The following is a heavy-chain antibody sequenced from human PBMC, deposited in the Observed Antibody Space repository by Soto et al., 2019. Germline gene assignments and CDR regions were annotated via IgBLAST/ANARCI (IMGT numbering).Heavy chain of an antibody. D-gene: IGHD2-15*01. Sequence: GESLKISCKGSGYSFTSYWISWVRQMPGKGLEWMGRIDPSDTYTNYSPSFQGHVTISADKSISTAYLQWSSLKASDTAMYYCASPGRGGYYYGMDVWGQGTTVTVSS. V-gene: IGHV5-10-1*01. CDR2: IDPSDTYT. J-gene: IGHJ6*02. CDR1: GYSFTSYW. CDR3: ASPGRGGYYYGMDV.